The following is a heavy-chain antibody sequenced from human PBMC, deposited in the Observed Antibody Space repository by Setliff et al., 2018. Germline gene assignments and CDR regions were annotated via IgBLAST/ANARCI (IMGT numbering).Heavy chain of an antibody. Sequence: NPSETLSLTCTVSVDSISSSTYYWGWIRQPPGKGLEWIGSVYYSGTTKYNPSLGSRVTISVDASKNQFSLKLSSVTAADTAVYYCARHKTGAVGTGEHFQHWGQGTLVT. J-gene: IGHJ1*01. CDR2: VYYSGTT. CDR1: VDSISSSTYY. V-gene: IGHV4-39*01. CDR3: ARHKTGAVGTGEHFQH. D-gene: IGHD6-19*01.